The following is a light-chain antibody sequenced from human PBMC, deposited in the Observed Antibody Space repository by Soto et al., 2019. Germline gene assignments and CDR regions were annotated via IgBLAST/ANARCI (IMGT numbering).Light chain of an antibody. J-gene: IGLJ2*01. CDR1: RSNIGAGHD. V-gene: IGLV1-40*01. CDR3: ATWDDDLYTPI. CDR2: NNN. Sequence: QAVLTQPPSVSGAPGQGVAISCTGSRSNIGAGHDVQWYQQLPGTAPKLLIYNNNQRPSGVPDRFSGSKSGTSASLAITGLRSDDEADYYCATWDDDLYTPIIGGGTKLTVL.